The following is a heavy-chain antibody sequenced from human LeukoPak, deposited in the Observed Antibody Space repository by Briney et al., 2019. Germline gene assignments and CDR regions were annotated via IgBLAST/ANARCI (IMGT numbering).Heavy chain of an antibody. CDR3: ARSTDMGGGIPPKDFDY. CDR1: GGTFSSYA. Sequence: SVKVSCKASGGTFSSYAISWVRQAPGQGLEWMGRIIPIFDTANYAQKFQGRVTITTDESTSTAYMELSSLRSEDTAVYYCARSTDMGGGIPPKDFDYWGQGTLVTVSS. CDR2: IIPIFDTA. D-gene: IGHD1-26*01. V-gene: IGHV1-69*05. J-gene: IGHJ4*02.